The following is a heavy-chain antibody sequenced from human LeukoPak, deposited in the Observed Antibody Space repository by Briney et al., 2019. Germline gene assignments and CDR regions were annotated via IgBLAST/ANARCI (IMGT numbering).Heavy chain of an antibody. CDR2: IYYSGST. Sequence: SETLSLTCTVSGGSISSSSYYWGWIRQPPGKGLEWIGSIYYSGSTYYNPSLESRVTISVDTSKNQFSLKLSSVTAADTAVYYCARVNVLMVYDTWGQGTLVTVSS. V-gene: IGHV4-39*07. CDR3: ARVNVLMVYDT. J-gene: IGHJ5*02. D-gene: IGHD2-8*01. CDR1: GGSISSSSYY.